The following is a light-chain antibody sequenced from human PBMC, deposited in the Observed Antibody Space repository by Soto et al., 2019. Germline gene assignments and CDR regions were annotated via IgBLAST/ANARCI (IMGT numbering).Light chain of an antibody. J-gene: IGKJ4*01. V-gene: IGKV3-20*01. CDR1: QSVSGTY. CDR3: QYYGSSPRVT. Sequence: EIVLTQSPGTLSLSPGERATLSCRASQSVSGTYLTWYQQKPGQAPRRRIYGASIRATGIPDRFSGSGSGTDFTLTISRLEPEDFAVYYCQYYGSSPRVTFGGGTKVEIK. CDR2: GAS.